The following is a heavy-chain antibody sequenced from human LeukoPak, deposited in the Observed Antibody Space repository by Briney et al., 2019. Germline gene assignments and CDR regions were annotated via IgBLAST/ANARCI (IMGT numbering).Heavy chain of an antibody. CDR1: GGSFSGYY. V-gene: IGHV4-34*01. J-gene: IGHJ6*02. D-gene: IGHD1-1*01. Sequence: SETLSLTCAVYGGSFSGYYWSWIRQHPGKGLEWIGYIYYSGSTHYNPSLKSRVTISVDTSKNQFSLKLTSVTAADTAVYYCARPLGQGNEYGMDVWGQGTTVTVSS. CDR2: IYYSGST. CDR3: ARPLGQGNEYGMDV.